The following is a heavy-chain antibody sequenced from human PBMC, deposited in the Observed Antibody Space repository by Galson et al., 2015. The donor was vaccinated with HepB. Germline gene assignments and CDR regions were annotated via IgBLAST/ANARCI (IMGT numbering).Heavy chain of an antibody. CDR1: GFSLSTRGVS. J-gene: IGHJ4*02. CDR3: ALVPIAPEEGGYVDY. Sequence: PALVKPTQTLTLTCTFSGFSLSTRGVSVGWIRQPPGKALEWLALIYWDDDKGYSPSLKSRLTITKDTSKNQVVLTMTNMDPVDTATYYCALVPIAPEEGGYVDYWGQGTLVTVSS. D-gene: IGHD6-6*01. V-gene: IGHV2-5*02. CDR2: IYWDDDK.